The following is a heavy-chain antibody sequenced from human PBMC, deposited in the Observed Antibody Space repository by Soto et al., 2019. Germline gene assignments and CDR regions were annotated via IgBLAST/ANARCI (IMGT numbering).Heavy chain of an antibody. J-gene: IGHJ4*02. CDR2: IYSGGST. D-gene: IGHD6-19*01. CDR1: GFTVSSNY. CDR3: ARHTSSGWIYDY. Sequence: GGSLRLSCAASGFTVSSNYMSWVRQAPGKGLEWVSVIYSGGSTDYADSVKGRFTISRDNSKNTLYIEMNSLRAEDTAVYYCARHTSSGWIYDYWGQGTLVTVSS. V-gene: IGHV3-66*04.